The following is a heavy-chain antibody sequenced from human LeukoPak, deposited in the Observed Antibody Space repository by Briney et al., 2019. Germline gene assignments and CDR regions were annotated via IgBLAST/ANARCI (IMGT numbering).Heavy chain of an antibody. CDR1: GGSISSYY. Sequence: SETLSLTCTVSGGSISSYYWSWIRQPPGKGLEWIGYIYYSGSTNYNPSLKSRVTISVDTSKNQFSLKLSSVTAADTAVYYCARGLSSSWFARPGEDQYYFDYWGQGTLVTVSS. CDR2: IYYSGST. J-gene: IGHJ4*02. V-gene: IGHV4-59*01. D-gene: IGHD6-13*01. CDR3: ARGLSSSWFARPGEDQYYFDY.